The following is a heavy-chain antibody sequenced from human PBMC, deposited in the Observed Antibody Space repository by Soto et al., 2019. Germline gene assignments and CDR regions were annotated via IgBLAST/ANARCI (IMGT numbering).Heavy chain of an antibody. CDR2: ISGSGGST. V-gene: IGHV3-23*01. Sequence: GGSLRLSCAASGFTFSSYAMSWVRQAPGKGLEWVSAISGSGGSTYYADSVKGRFTISRDNSKNTLYLQMNSLRSEDTAVYYCARDWRTYYDSSGYPRDAFDIWGQGTMVTVSS. D-gene: IGHD3-22*01. J-gene: IGHJ3*02. CDR1: GFTFSSYA. CDR3: ARDWRTYYDSSGYPRDAFDI.